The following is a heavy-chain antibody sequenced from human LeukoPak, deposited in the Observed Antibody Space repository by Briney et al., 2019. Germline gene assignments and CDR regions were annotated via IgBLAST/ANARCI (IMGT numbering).Heavy chain of an antibody. J-gene: IGHJ4*02. Sequence: PGGSLRLSCAASGFTFSSYGMHWVRQAPGKGLEWVAVISYDGSNKYYADSVKGRFTISRDNSKNTLYLQMNSLRAEDTAVYYCAKDNTLWLVGNEFDYWGQGTLVTVSS. V-gene: IGHV3-30*18. CDR1: GFTFSSYG. D-gene: IGHD5-18*01. CDR3: AKDNTLWLVGNEFDY. CDR2: ISYDGSNK.